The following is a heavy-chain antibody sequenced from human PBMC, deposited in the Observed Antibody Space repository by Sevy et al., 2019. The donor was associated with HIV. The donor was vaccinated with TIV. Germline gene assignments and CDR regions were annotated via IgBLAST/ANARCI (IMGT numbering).Heavy chain of an antibody. D-gene: IGHD3-10*01. Sequence: GGSLRLSCAASGFTFSSYGMHWVRQAPGKGLEWVAVISYDGSNKYYADSVKGRFTISRDNSKNTLYLQMNSLRAEDTAVYYCAKGRGYYYYYGMDVWGQGTTVTVSS. CDR2: ISYDGSNK. CDR3: AKGRGYYYYYGMDV. V-gene: IGHV3-30*18. J-gene: IGHJ6*02. CDR1: GFTFSSYG.